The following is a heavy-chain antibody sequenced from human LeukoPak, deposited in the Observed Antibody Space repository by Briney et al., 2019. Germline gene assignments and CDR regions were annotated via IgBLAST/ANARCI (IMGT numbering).Heavy chain of an antibody. J-gene: IGHJ6*02. V-gene: IGHV4-31*03. Sequence: NASETLSLTCTVSGGSISSGGYYWSWIRQHPGKGLEWIGYIYYSGSTYYNPSLKSRVTISVDTSKNQFSLKLSSVTAADTAVYYCARVPRQYQPNYGMDVWGQGTTVTVSS. D-gene: IGHD2-2*01. CDR3: ARVPRQYQPNYGMDV. CDR2: IYYSGST. CDR1: GGSISSGGYY.